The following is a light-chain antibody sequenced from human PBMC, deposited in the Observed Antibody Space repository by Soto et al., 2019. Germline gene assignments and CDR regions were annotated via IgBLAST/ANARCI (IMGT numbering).Light chain of an antibody. CDR3: SSYTSISTLYV. V-gene: IGLV2-14*01. J-gene: IGLJ1*01. Sequence: SVLTPPASVSGSPGQAITISCTGTNSDVGGYNYVSWYQQHPGKAPELMIYEVSHRPSGVSNRFSGSKSDNTASLTISGLQAEDEADYYCSSYTSISTLYVFGTGTKVTVL. CDR1: NSDVGGYNY. CDR2: EVS.